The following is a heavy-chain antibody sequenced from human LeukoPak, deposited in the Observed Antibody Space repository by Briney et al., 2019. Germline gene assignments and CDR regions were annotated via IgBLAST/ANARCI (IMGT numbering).Heavy chain of an antibody. J-gene: IGHJ4*02. CDR3: ARIGYSSSSFDY. Sequence: GGSLRLSCAASGFPFNNYWMSWVRQAPGRGLEWVANIKQDGSVKYYVDSVKGRFTISRDSAENSVYLQMNSLRAEDTALYYCARIGYSSSSFDYWGQGTLVTVSS. D-gene: IGHD6-6*01. CDR1: GFPFNNYW. V-gene: IGHV3-7*01. CDR2: IKQDGSVK.